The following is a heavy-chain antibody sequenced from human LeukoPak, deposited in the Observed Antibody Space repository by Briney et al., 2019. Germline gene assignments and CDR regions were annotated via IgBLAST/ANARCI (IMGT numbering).Heavy chain of an antibody. Sequence: GGSLRLSCAASGFTFSSYSMNWVRQAPGKGLEWVSYISSSSSTIYYADSVKGRFTISRDNAKNSLYLQMNSLRAEDTAVYYCARGPRSGSGSQGYWYFDLWGRGTLVTVSS. J-gene: IGHJ2*01. CDR2: ISSSSSTI. CDR3: ARGPRSGSGSQGYWYFDL. V-gene: IGHV3-48*01. D-gene: IGHD3-10*01. CDR1: GFTFSSYS.